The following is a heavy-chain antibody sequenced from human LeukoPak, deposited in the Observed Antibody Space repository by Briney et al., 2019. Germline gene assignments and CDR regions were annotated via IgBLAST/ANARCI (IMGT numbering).Heavy chain of an antibody. CDR1: GFTFSTYE. CDR2: ISSSGSTI. V-gene: IGHV3-48*03. D-gene: IGHD4-23*01. CDR3: ARDDYGGVYGY. Sequence: GGSLRLSCAASGFTFSTYEMNWVRQAPGKGLEWVSYISSSGSTIYYADSVRGRFTISRDNAKNSLYLQMNSLRAEDTAVYYCARDDYGGVYGYWGQGTLVTVSS. J-gene: IGHJ4*02.